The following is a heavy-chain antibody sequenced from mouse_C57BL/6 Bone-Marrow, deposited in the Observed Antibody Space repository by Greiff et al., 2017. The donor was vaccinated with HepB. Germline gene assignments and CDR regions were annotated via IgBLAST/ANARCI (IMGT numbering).Heavy chain of an antibody. V-gene: IGHV1-76*01. CDR3: ARSYYGSVDY. CDR2: IYPGSGNT. CDR1: GYTFTDYY. J-gene: IGHJ2*01. D-gene: IGHD1-1*01. Sequence: QVQLQQSGAELVRPGASVKLSCKASGYTFTDYYINWVKQRPGQGLEWIARIYPGSGNTYYNEKFNGKATLTAEKSSSTAYMQLSSLTSEDSAVYFWARSYYGSVDYWGQGTTLTVSS.